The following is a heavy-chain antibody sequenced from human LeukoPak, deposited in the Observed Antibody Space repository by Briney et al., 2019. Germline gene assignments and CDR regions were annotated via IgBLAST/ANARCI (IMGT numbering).Heavy chain of an antibody. CDR1: GFTFNSYA. V-gene: IGHV3-21*01. J-gene: IGHJ4*02. D-gene: IGHD6-19*01. CDR2: ISSSSSYI. CDR3: ARDRTGYSSGGGGY. Sequence: GGSLRLSCAASGFTFNSYAMNWVRQAPGKGLEWVSSISSSSSYIYYADSVKGRFTISRDNAKNSLYLQMNGLRAEDTAVYYCARDRTGYSSGGGGYWGQGTLVTVSS.